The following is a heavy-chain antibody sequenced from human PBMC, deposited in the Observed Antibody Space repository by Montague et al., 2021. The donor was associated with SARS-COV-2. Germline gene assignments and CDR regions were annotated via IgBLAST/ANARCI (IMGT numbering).Heavy chain of an antibody. Sequence: SETLSLTCTVSGGSIFSNSFYWGWIRQSPGQGLEWIGNVLSSGSTFYNPSLRSRVTMSEVMSKNQFSLKLMSVTAADTAVYYCARSTVGTSHFDYWGQGTLVTVSS. D-gene: IGHD1-26*01. V-gene: IGHV4-39*01. CDR1: GGSIFSNSFY. J-gene: IGHJ4*02. CDR3: ARSTVGTSHFDY. CDR2: VLSSGST.